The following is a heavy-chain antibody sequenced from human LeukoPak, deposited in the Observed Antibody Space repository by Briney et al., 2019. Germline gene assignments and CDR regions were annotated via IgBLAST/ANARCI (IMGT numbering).Heavy chain of an antibody. V-gene: IGHV1-18*01. CDR3: ARDLRRYYYDSSGYYYAP. J-gene: IGHJ5*02. CDR1: GYTFTSYG. Sequence: ASVKVSCKASGYTFTSYGISWVRQAPGQGLEWMGWISAYNGNTNYAQKLQGRVTMTTDTSTSTAYMGLRSLRSDDTAVYYCARDLRRYYYDSSGYYYAPWGQGTLVTVSS. CDR2: ISAYNGNT. D-gene: IGHD3-22*01.